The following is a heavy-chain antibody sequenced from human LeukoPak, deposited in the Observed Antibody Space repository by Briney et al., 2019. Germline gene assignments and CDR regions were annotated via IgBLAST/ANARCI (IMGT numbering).Heavy chain of an antibody. J-gene: IGHJ1*01. D-gene: IGHD2-2*01. Sequence: PGRSLRLSCTASGFTFGDYAMSWVRQAPGKGLEWVGFIRSKAYGETTEYAASVKGRFTISRDDSKSIAYLQMNSLKTEDTAVYYCTRREVPAIEKGSEYFQHWDQGTLVTVSS. CDR1: GFTFGDYA. CDR2: IRSKAYGETT. V-gene: IGHV3-49*04. CDR3: TRREVPAIEKGSEYFQH.